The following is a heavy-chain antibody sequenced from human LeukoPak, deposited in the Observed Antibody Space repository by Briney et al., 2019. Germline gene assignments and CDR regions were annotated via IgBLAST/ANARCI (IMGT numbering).Heavy chain of an antibody. CDR3: ARGLPQYCSSTSCYYCDF. CDR1: GGSISSSSYY. D-gene: IGHD2-2*01. J-gene: IGHJ4*02. CDR2: IYYSGST. Sequence: SETLSLTCTVSGGSISSSSYYWGWIRQPPGKGLEWIGSIYYSGSTYYNPSLKSRVTISVDTSKNQFSLKLSSVTAADTAVYYCARGLPQYCSSTSCYYCDFWGQGTLVTVSS. V-gene: IGHV4-39*07.